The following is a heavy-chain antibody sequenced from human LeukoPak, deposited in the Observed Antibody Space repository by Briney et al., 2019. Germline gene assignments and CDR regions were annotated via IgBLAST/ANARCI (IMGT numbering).Heavy chain of an antibody. CDR3: ARAPRAEYQLESPWFEP. V-gene: IGHV4-4*07. CDR1: GDSISSYY. CDR2: IHPSGST. Sequence: SETLSLTCTVSGDSISSYYWSWIRQPAGKGLEWIGRIHPSGSTNYNPSLKSRVTLSVDTSKNQFSLKLSSVTAADTAVYYCARAPRAEYQLESPWFEPWGQGTLVTVSS. D-gene: IGHD2-2*01. J-gene: IGHJ5*02.